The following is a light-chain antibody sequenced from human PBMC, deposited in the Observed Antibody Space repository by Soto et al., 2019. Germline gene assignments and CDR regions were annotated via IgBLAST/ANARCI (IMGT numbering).Light chain of an antibody. J-gene: IGLJ1*01. CDR2: EVS. CDR1: SSDVGGYNY. V-gene: IGLV2-8*01. CDR3: SSYAGNKNV. Sequence: QSALTQPPSASGSPGQSVTISCTGTSSDVGGYNYVSWYQQHPGKAPKLMIYEVSKRPSGVPDRFSGSKSGNTASLTVSGLQAEDDADYYCSSYAGNKNVFGTGTKVTVL.